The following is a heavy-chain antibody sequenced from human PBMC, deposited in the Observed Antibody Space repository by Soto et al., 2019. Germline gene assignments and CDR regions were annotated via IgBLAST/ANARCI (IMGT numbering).Heavy chain of an antibody. CDR3: ATLAGSGSYRDLYFDN. CDR1: GYNFASHW. V-gene: IGHV5-51*01. CDR2: IFPGDSYT. J-gene: IGHJ4*02. Sequence: VESLKISCKGSGYNFASHWIGWVRQMPGKGLEWMGIIFPGDSYTTYSPSFQGQVTVSADQSISTVYLQWNSLKASDSAMYYCATLAGSGSYRDLYFDNWGQGTPVTVSS. D-gene: IGHD1-26*01.